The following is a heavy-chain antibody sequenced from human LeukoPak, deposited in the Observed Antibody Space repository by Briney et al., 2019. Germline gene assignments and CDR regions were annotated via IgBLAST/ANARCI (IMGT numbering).Heavy chain of an antibody. CDR2: IYTSGST. V-gene: IGHV4-61*02. Sequence: SETLSLTCTVSGGSISSGSYYWSWIRQPAGKGLEWIGRIYTSGSTNYNPSLKSRVTISVDTSKNQFSLKLSSVTAAVTAVYYCAREGLGYCSGGSCYFNWFDPWGQGTLVTVSS. J-gene: IGHJ5*02. CDR1: GGSISSGSYY. D-gene: IGHD2-15*01. CDR3: AREGLGYCSGGSCYFNWFDP.